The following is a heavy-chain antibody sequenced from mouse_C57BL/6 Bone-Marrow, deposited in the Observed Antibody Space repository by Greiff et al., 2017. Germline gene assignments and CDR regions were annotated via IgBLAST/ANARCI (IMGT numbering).Heavy chain of an antibody. CDR2: ISYDGSN. CDR1: GYSITSGYY. V-gene: IGHV3-6*01. CDR3: ARVGYCFDY. D-gene: IGHD2-2*01. J-gene: IGHJ2*01. Sequence: ESGPGLVKPSQSLSLTCSVTGYSITSGYYWNWIRQIPGNKLEWMGYISYDGSNNYNPSLKNRISITRATSKNQFFLKLNSVTTEDTATXYCARVGYCFDYWGQGTTLTVSS.